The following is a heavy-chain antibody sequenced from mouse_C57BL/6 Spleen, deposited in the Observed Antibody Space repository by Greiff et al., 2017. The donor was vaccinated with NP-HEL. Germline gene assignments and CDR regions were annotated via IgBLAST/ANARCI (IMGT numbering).Heavy chain of an antibody. CDR1: GFNIKDYY. D-gene: IGHD1-1*01. Sequence: EVKLVESGAELVKPGASVKLSCTASGFNIKDYYMHWVKQRTEQGLEWIGRIDPEDGETKYAQKFQGKATITADTSSNTAYLQLSSLTSEDTAVYYGARTTVVATPMDYWGQGTSVTVSS. V-gene: IGHV14-2*01. CDR3: ARTTVVATPMDY. CDR2: IDPEDGET. J-gene: IGHJ4*01.